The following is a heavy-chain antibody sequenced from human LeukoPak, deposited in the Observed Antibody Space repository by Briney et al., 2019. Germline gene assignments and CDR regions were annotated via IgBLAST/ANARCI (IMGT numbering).Heavy chain of an antibody. V-gene: IGHV3-30*04. CDR2: ISYDGSNK. CDR3: ARVSGAEAATGGYFDR. Sequence: PGGSLRLSCAASGFTFSRFAVHWVRQAPGKGLEWVAVISYDGSNKYYADSVQGRFTISRDNSKNTLYLQMNSLSTEDTAVYYCARVSGAEAATGGYFDRWGQGTLVTVSS. CDR1: GFTFSRFA. J-gene: IGHJ4*02. D-gene: IGHD6-13*01.